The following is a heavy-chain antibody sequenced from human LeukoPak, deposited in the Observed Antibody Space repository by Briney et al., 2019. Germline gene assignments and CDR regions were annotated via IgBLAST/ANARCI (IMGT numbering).Heavy chain of an antibody. J-gene: IGHJ3*02. CDR1: GFTFSSDE. D-gene: IGHD3-22*01. CDR3: AREGYYYDSGGYTAGAFDI. Sequence: GGSLRLSCAASGFTFSSDEMNWVRQAPGKGLEWVSYISSSGSTIYYADSVKGRFTISRDNAKNSLYLQMNSLRAEDTAVYYCAREGYYYDSGGYTAGAFDIWGQGTMVTVSS. CDR2: ISSSGSTI. V-gene: IGHV3-48*03.